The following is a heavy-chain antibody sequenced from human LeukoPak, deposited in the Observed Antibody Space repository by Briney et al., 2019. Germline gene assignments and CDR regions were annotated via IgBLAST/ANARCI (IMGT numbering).Heavy chain of an antibody. Sequence: ASVKVSCKASGYTFTSYDINWVRQATGQGLEWMGWMNPNSGNTGYAQKLQGRVTMTTDTSTSTAYMELRSLRSGDTAVYYCARAAAGFTGDYFDYWGQGTLVTVSS. V-gene: IGHV1-8*01. D-gene: IGHD6-13*01. CDR2: MNPNSGNT. J-gene: IGHJ4*02. CDR1: GYTFTSYD. CDR3: ARAAAGFTGDYFDY.